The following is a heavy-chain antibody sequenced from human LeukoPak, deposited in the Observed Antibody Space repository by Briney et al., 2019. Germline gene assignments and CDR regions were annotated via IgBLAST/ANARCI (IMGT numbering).Heavy chain of an antibody. J-gene: IGHJ4*02. CDR1: GFTVSSNY. V-gene: IGHV3-66*01. Sequence: GGSLRLSCAASGFTVSSNYMNWVRQAPEKGLEWVSVIYSGGSTYYADSVKGRFTISRDNSKNTLSLQMNSLRAEDTAVYYCARDFSDVRGNIFDSWGQGTLVTVSS. D-gene: IGHD3-10*02. CDR3: ARDFSDVRGNIFDS. CDR2: IYSGGST.